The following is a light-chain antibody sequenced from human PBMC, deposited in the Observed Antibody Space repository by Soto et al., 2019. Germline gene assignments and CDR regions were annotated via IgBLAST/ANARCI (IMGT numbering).Light chain of an antibody. CDR3: QQYNSYSPLT. Sequence: DIQMTQSPSTLSATAGDRVTITCRASQSISSWLAWYQQKPGKAPKLLIYDASNLESGVPSRFSGSGSGTEFTLTISSLQPDDFATYYCQQYNSYSPLTFGGGTKVDI. CDR2: DAS. J-gene: IGKJ4*01. V-gene: IGKV1-5*01. CDR1: QSISSW.